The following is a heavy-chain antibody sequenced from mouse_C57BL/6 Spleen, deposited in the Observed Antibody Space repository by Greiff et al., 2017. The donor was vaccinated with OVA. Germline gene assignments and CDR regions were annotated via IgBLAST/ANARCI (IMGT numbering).Heavy chain of an antibody. CDR1: GYAFSSSW. V-gene: IGHV1-82*01. D-gene: IGHD2-4*01. Sequence: QVQLQQSGPELVKPGASVKISCKASGYAFSSSWMNWVKQRPGKGLEWIGRIYPGDGDTNYNGKFKGKATLTADKSSSTAYMQLSSLTSEDSAVYFCAYYDYDWGFAYWGQGTLVTVSA. J-gene: IGHJ3*01. CDR2: IYPGDGDT. CDR3: AYYDYDWGFAY.